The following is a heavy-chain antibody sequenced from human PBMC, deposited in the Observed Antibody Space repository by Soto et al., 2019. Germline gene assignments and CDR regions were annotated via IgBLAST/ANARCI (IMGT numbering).Heavy chain of an antibody. CDR1: GGSFSGYY. J-gene: IGHJ4*02. CDR3: ARDKITGLFDY. Sequence: QVQLQQWGAGLLKPSETLSLTCAVYGGSFSGYYWTWIRQPPGTGLEWIGEINHSRSTNYNPSLKSRVTISVDTSKNQFSLKLTSVTAADTAVYYCARDKITGLFDYWGQGNLVTVSS. V-gene: IGHV4-34*01. CDR2: INHSRST. D-gene: IGHD2-8*02.